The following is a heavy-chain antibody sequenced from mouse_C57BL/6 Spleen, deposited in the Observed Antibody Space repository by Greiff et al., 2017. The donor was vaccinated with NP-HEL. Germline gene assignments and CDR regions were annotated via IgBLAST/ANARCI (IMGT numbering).Heavy chain of an antibody. CDR2: INYDGSST. CDR3: ARGSNYGAMDY. CDR1: GFTFSDYY. Sequence: EVQLVESEGGLVQPGSSMKLSCTASGFTFSDYYMAWVRQVPEKGLEWVANINYDGSSTYYLDSLKSRFIISRDNAKNILYLQMSSLKSEDTATYYCARGSNYGAMDYWGQGTSVTVSS. J-gene: IGHJ4*01. V-gene: IGHV5-16*01. D-gene: IGHD2-5*01.